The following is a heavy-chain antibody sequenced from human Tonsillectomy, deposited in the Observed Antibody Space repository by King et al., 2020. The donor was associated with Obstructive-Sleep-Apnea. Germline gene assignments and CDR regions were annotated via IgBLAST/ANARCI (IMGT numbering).Heavy chain of an antibody. D-gene: IGHD5-12*01. CDR3: AREGVATIRRGYSYYYAMDV. J-gene: IGHJ6*02. CDR2: INSDGSST. Sequence: EVQLVESGGGLVQPGGSLRLSCAASGFTFSSYWMHWVRQAPGKGLVWVSRINSDGSSTDYADSVQGRFTISRDSAKNTLYLQMNSLRAEDTAVYYCAREGVATIRRGYSYYYAMDVWGQGTTVTVSS. V-gene: IGHV3-74*01. CDR1: GFTFSSYW.